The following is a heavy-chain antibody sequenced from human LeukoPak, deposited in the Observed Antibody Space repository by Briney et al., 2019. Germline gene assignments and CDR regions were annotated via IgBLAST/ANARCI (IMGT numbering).Heavy chain of an antibody. V-gene: IGHV4-39*07. J-gene: IGHJ3*02. CDR3: AIGFYGGNSDTNAFDI. CDR1: GGSISSSSYY. D-gene: IGHD4-23*01. Sequence: SETLSLTCTVSGGSISSSSYYWGWIRQPPGKGLEWIGSIYYSGSTYYNPSLKSRVTISVDTSKNQFSLKLSSVTAADTAVYYCAIGFYGGNSDTNAFDIWGQGTMVTVSS. CDR2: IYYSGST.